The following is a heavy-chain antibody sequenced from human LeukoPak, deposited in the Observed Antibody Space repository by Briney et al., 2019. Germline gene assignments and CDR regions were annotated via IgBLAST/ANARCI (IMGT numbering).Heavy chain of an antibody. D-gene: IGHD6-19*01. CDR2: INPNSGGT. V-gene: IGHV1-2*02. J-gene: IGHJ5*02. CDR1: GYTFTGYY. CDR3: ARCPVPVAGTWFDP. Sequence: ASVKVSCKASGYTFTGYYMHWVRQAPGQGLEWMGWINPNSGGTNYAQKLQGRVTMTTDTSTSTAYMELRSLRSDDTAVYYCARCPVPVAGTWFDPWGQGTLVTVSS.